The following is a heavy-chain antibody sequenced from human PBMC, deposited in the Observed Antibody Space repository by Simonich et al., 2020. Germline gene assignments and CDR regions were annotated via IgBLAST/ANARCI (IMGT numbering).Heavy chain of an antibody. J-gene: IGHJ3*02. D-gene: IGHD2-2*01. CDR2: INPNSGGT. CDR1: GYTFTGYY. V-gene: IGHV1-2*02. CDR3: ARDPVVPAAIRNAFDI. Sequence: QVQLVQSGAEVKKPGASVKVSYKASGYTFTGYYMHWVRQAPGQGLEWMGWINPNSGGTNYAQKFQGRVTMTRDTSISTAYMELSRLRSDDTAVYYCARDPVVPAAIRNAFDIWGQGTMVTVSS.